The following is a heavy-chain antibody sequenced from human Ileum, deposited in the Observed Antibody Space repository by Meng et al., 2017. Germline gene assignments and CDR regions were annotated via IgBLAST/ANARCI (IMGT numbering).Heavy chain of an antibody. Sequence: QVQLQESGPGLVRPSDTLSLTCNVSGGSVSSASYYWSWIRQPPGKGLEWIGLIHYSGSRNYNPSLKSRVTMSVDTSKNQVSLRLTSVTAADMAVYYCARFYGSGTFEVHDYWGQGTLVTVSS. V-gene: IGHV4-61*01. CDR3: ARFYGSGTFEVHDY. J-gene: IGHJ4*02. CDR1: GGSVSSASYY. CDR2: IHYSGSR. D-gene: IGHD3-10*01.